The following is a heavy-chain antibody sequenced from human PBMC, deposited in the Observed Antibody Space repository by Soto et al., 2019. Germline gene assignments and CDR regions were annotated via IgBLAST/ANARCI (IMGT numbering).Heavy chain of an antibody. J-gene: IGHJ4*02. D-gene: IGHD2-2*01. V-gene: IGHV2-5*02. CDR3: AHGSCTSADCYPNPYLDY. CDR1: GFSLSTSAEG. Sequence: KESGPTLVKPTQTLTLTCTFSGFSLSTSAEGVGWIRQPPGKALEWLALIYWDGDERYSPSLKSRLTITKDTSKNQVVLTMTNMDPADPATYSCAHGSCTSADCYPNPYLDYWGQGILVTVSS. CDR2: IYWDGDE.